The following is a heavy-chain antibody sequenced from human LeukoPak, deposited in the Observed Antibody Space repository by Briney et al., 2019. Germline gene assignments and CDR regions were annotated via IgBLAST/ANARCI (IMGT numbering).Heavy chain of an antibody. CDR2: IYPGDSDT. D-gene: IGHD2-8*02. V-gene: IGHV5-51*01. CDR1: GYRFTSNW. J-gene: IGHJ4*02. CDR3: ARPPYHDAEGTGFDH. Sequence: GESLKISCKGSGYRFTSNWIGWVRQMPGKGLEWMGIIYPGDSDTRYSPSFQGQVTISADKSISTAYLQWGSLKASDTAIYYCARPPYHDAEGTGFDHRGQGTLVTVSS.